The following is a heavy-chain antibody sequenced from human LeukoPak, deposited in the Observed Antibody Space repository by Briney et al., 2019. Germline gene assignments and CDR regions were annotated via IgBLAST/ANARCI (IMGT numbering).Heavy chain of an antibody. CDR3: ARQRVSSGLRGQSYWFDP. J-gene: IGHJ5*02. CDR2: IYPGYSYT. V-gene: IGHV5-51*01. CDR1: GYSFTSYW. D-gene: IGHD3-22*01. Sequence: GESLKISRKGSGYSFTSYWIGWVRQMPGKGLEWMGIIYPGYSYTRYSPSFQGQVTISADKSISTAYLQWSSLKASDTAMYYCARQRVSSGLRGQSYWFDPWGQGTLVTVSS.